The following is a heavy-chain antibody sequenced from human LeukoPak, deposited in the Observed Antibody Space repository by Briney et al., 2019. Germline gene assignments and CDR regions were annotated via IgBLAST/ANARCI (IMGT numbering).Heavy chain of an antibody. V-gene: IGHV3-23*01. CDR1: GFNFRSYA. J-gene: IGHJ4*02. CDR3: AKGYTSGWPIRYYFDY. D-gene: IGHD6-19*01. CDR2: IGGSGGTT. Sequence: GGSLRLSCAGSGFNFRSYAMSWVRQAPGKGLEWVSAIGGSGGTTYYAESVRGRFTISRDNSKNTLYLQMNSLSPEDTAVYYCAKGYTSGWPIRYYFDYWGQGTLVTVSS.